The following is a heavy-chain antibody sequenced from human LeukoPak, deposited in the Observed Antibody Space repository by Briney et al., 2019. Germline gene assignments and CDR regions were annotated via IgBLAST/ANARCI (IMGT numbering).Heavy chain of an antibody. CDR1: GFTFSSHA. D-gene: IGHD1-26*01. CDR3: ARALASGSSAFDY. J-gene: IGHJ4*02. Sequence: GGSLRLSCVASGFTFSSHAMSWVRQAPGKGLEWVSSISSSSSYIYFADSVKGRFTISRDNAKSSVYLQMNSLRAEDTAVYYCARALASGSSAFDYWGQGTLVTVSS. CDR2: ISSSSSYI. V-gene: IGHV3-21*01.